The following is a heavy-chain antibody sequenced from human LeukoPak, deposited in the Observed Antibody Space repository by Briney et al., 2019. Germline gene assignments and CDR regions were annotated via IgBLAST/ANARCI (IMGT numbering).Heavy chain of an antibody. V-gene: IGHV4-59*11. D-gene: IGHD3-10*01. CDR3: ARGPRRGIYYGSGSKGGYFDY. CDR1: GGSISSHY. J-gene: IGHJ4*02. CDR2: IYYSGST. Sequence: SETLSLTCTVSGGSISSHYWSWIRQPPGEGLEWIGYIYYSGSTNYNPSLKSRVTISVDTSKNQFSLKLSSVTAADTAVYYCARGPRRGIYYGSGSKGGYFDYWGQGTLVTVSS.